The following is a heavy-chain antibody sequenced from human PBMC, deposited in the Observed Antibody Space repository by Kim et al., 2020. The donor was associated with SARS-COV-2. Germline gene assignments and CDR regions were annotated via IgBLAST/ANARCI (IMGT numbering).Heavy chain of an antibody. V-gene: IGHV3-53*01. CDR3: AREAGATTPYYYGMDV. Sequence: SVKGRFTISRDNSKNTLYLQMNSLRAEDTAVYYCAREAGATTPYYYGMDVWGQGTTVTVSS. J-gene: IGHJ6*02. D-gene: IGHD1-26*01.